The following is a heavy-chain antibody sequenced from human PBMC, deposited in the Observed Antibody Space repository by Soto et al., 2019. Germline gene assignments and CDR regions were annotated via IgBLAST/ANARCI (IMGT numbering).Heavy chain of an antibody. Sequence: EVQLLESGGGFIQPGGSLRLSCAASRFTFSNYAMSWVRQAPGKGLEWVSSIGATGATTYYADSVKGRFTISRDNSKNTLHLQINSLRAEDTAVYYCAKAVVAVTGFDNWGQGTLVTVSS. J-gene: IGHJ4*02. CDR1: RFTFSNYA. CDR2: IGATGATT. CDR3: AKAVVAVTGFDN. V-gene: IGHV3-23*01. D-gene: IGHD4-17*01.